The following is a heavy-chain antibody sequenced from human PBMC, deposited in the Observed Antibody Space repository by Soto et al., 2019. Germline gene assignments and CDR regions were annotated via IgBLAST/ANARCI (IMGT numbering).Heavy chain of an antibody. CDR2: ISGSDDST. CDR3: AKRSSSSTFDY. D-gene: IGHD6-6*01. CDR1: GFTFSSYA. Sequence: VRSLRLSCAASGFTFSSYAMSWVRQAPGKGLEWVSVISGSDDSTYYADSVKGRFTISRDNSKNTLYLQMNSLRAEDTAVYYCAKRSSSSTFDYWGQGTLVTVSS. J-gene: IGHJ4*02. V-gene: IGHV3-23*01.